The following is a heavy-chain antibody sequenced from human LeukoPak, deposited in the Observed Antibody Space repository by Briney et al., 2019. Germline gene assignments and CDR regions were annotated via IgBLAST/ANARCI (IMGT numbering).Heavy chain of an antibody. CDR1: GGSISSHF. CDR2: IYNSGTT. Sequence: SQTLSLTCTVSGGSISSHFWSWIRQPPGKGLEWIGNIYNSGTTNYNPSLESRVTISVDTSKNQLSLQLTSVTAADTAVYYCTKATQWLAFDYWGRGTLVTVSS. V-gene: IGHV4-59*11. J-gene: IGHJ4*02. D-gene: IGHD6-19*01. CDR3: TKATQWLAFDY.